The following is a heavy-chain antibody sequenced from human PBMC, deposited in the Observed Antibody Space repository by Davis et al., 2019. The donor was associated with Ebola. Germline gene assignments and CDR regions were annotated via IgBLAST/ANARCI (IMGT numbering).Heavy chain of an antibody. V-gene: IGHV3-66*01. CDR2: IYSGGST. CDR1: GFTVSSNY. CDR3: ARVGGGLYDYVWGSYRYTGAVMDV. Sequence: GESLKISCAVSGFTVSSNYMSWVRQAPGKGLEWVSVIYSGGSTYYADSVKGRFTISRDNSTNTLYLQMNSRRPEDTAVYYCARVGGGLYDYVWGSYRYTGAVMDVWGQGTTVTVSS. D-gene: IGHD3-16*02. J-gene: IGHJ6*02.